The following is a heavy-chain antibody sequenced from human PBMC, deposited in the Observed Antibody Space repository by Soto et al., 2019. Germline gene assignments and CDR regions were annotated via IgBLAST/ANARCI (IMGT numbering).Heavy chain of an antibody. D-gene: IGHD6-6*01. CDR3: AREYSLSSECNWFDP. Sequence: QVQLVQSGAEVKKPGASVKVSCKASGYTFTSYYMHWVRQAPGQGLEWMGITNPSGGSTSYAQKFQSRVTMTRDTSTSTVYIELSSLRSEDTAVYYCAREYSLSSECNWFDPWGQGTLVNVSS. V-gene: IGHV1-46*01. CDR1: GYTFTSYY. J-gene: IGHJ5*02. CDR2: TNPSGGST.